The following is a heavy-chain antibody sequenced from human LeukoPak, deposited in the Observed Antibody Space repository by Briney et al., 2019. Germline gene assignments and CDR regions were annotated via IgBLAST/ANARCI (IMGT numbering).Heavy chain of an antibody. Sequence: GRSLRLSCAASGFTFSSYGMHWVRQAPGKGLEWVAVIWYDGSNKYYADSVKGRFTISRDNSKNTLYLQMNSLRAEDTAVYYCAKDTGEYSYGYIDYWGRGTLVTVSS. J-gene: IGHJ4*02. CDR3: AKDTGEYSYGYIDY. V-gene: IGHV3-33*06. CDR2: IWYDGSNK. CDR1: GFTFSSYG. D-gene: IGHD5-18*01.